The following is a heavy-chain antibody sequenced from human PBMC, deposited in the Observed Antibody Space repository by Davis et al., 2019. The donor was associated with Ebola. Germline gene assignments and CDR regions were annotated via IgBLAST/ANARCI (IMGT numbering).Heavy chain of an antibody. V-gene: IGHV4-34*01. CDR1: GGSFTDYL. CDR3: ARGPRAAFDI. Sequence: SETLSLTCAVYGGSFTDYLWSWIRQPPGKGLEWIGEISHGGISDYNPSLMSRVTISVDTSKNQFSLNMTSVTAADTAVYYCARGPRAAFDIWGQGTRVIVSS. CDR2: ISHGGIS. J-gene: IGHJ3*02.